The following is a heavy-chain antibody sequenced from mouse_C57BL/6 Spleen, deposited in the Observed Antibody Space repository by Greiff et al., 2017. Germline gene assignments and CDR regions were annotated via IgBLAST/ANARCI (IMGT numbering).Heavy chain of an antibody. D-gene: IGHD1-1*02. CDR3: ARYGGSSYFDY. CDR1: GSTFTSYW. J-gene: IGHJ2*01. Sequence: QVQLKQPGAELVKPGASVKLSCKASGSTFTSYWMHWVKQRPGRGLEWIGRIDPNSGGTKYNAKLKSKATLTVDKPSSTAYMQLSSLTSEDSAVYYCARYGGSSYFDYWGQGTTLTVSS. V-gene: IGHV1-72*01. CDR2: IDPNSGGT.